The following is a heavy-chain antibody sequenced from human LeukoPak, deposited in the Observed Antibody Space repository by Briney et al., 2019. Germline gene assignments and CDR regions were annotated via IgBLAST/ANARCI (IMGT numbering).Heavy chain of an antibody. V-gene: IGHV4-34*01. Sequence: PSETLSLTCAVYGGSFSGYYWSWIRQPPGKGLEWIGEINHSGSTNYNPYLKSRVTISVDKPKNQFSLKLSSVTAAYTAVYYCTRLGPLRYFDWLLDTSNFDYWGQGTLVTVSS. CDR3: TRLGPLRYFDWLLDTSNFDY. CDR2: INHSGST. D-gene: IGHD3-9*01. CDR1: GGSFSGYY. J-gene: IGHJ4*02.